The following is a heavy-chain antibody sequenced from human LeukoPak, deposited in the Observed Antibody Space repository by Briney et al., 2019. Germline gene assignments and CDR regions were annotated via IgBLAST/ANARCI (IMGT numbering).Heavy chain of an antibody. V-gene: IGHV4-4*07. J-gene: IGHJ3*02. CDR2: IYTRGST. D-gene: IGHD2-15*01. CDR3: ARGRYCSADICSGGDAFDI. CDR1: GGSINNYY. Sequence: SETLSLTCTVSGGSINNYYWSWIRQPAGKGLEWTGRIYTRGSTNYNPSLKSRVTMSVDTSKNQFSLKLSSVTAADTAVYYCARGRYCSADICSGGDAFDIWGQGTRVSVSS.